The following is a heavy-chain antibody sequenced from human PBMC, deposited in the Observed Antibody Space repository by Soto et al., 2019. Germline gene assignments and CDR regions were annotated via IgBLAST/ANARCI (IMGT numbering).Heavy chain of an antibody. CDR3: ARVGGRVTGTTRFDP. CDR2: IFNSGST. CDR1: GASTVSHYH. Sequence: SETLSLTCSVSGASTVSHYHWTWIRQPPGKGLEWMGYIFNSGSTYYNPSLKGRVTVSVDTSNNQFSLKLSSVTAADTAVYYCARVGGRVTGTTRFDPWGQGTLVTVSS. V-gene: IGHV4-31*02. J-gene: IGHJ5*02. D-gene: IGHD1-7*01.